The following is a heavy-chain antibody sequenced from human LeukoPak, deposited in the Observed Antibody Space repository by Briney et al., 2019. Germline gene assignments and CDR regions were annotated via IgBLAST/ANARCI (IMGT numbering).Heavy chain of an antibody. Sequence: ASVKVSCKASGYTFTIYYMHWVRQAPGQGLEWMGIINPSGGSTSYAQKFQGRVTMTRDTSTSTVYIELSSLRSEDTAVYYCARGILPYYYDSSGYYYNWFDPWGQGTLVTVSS. D-gene: IGHD3-22*01. J-gene: IGHJ5*02. CDR1: GYTFTIYY. CDR2: INPSGGST. CDR3: ARGILPYYYDSSGYYYNWFDP. V-gene: IGHV1-46*01.